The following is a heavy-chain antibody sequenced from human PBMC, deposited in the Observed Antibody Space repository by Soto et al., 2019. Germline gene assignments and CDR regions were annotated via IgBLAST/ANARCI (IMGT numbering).Heavy chain of an antibody. CDR2: SIPVLGTT. Sequence: QVQLVQSGAEVKKPGSSVKVSCKASGGAFSSFDISWVRQAPGLGLEWMGGSIPVLGTTSYAQKFQGRITITADASTSTAHMGLYSLRPDDTAIYYCARARAERARSYAFWGGSFDSWGQGTLVTVSS. D-gene: IGHD3-3*01. J-gene: IGHJ4*02. V-gene: IGHV1-69*01. CDR3: ARARAERARSYAFWGGSFDS. CDR1: GGAFSSFD.